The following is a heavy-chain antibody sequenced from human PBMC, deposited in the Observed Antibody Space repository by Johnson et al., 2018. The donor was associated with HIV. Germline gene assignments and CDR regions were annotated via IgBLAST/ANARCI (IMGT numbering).Heavy chain of an antibody. Sequence: QVQLVESGGGVVQPGRSLRLSCVASGFTFSSYAMHWVRQAPGKGLEWGTVISYDGSNKYYADSVKGRFTISRDNSKNTLYLQMNSLRAEDTAVYYCARGSGVGAFDIWGQGTMVTVSS. CDR3: ARGSGVGAFDI. V-gene: IGHV3-30-3*01. D-gene: IGHD7-27*01. J-gene: IGHJ3*02. CDR2: ISYDGSNK. CDR1: GFTFSSYA.